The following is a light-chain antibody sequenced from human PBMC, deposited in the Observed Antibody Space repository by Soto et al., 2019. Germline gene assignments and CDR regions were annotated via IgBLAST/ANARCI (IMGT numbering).Light chain of an antibody. V-gene: IGLV2-14*01. CDR1: SSNVGGYDY. CDR3: SSYTSSGTYV. Sequence: QSALTQPASVSGSAGQSITISCTGTSSNVGGYDYVSWYQQHPGTAPKVMIYEVRYRPSGVSNRLSGSKSGNTASLTISGLQAEDEADYYCSSYTSSGTYVFGTGTKVTVL. CDR2: EVR. J-gene: IGLJ1*01.